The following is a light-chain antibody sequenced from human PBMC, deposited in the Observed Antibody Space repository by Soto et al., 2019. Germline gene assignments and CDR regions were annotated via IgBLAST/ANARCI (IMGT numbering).Light chain of an antibody. Sequence: AIRMTQSPSSLSASTGDRVTITCRASQGISSYLAWYQQKPGKAPKLLIYAASTLQSGVPSRFSGSGSGTDFTLTISCLQSEDFATYYCQQYYSYPGFTFGLGTKVDIK. CDR2: AAS. V-gene: IGKV1-8*01. J-gene: IGKJ3*01. CDR3: QQYYSYPGFT. CDR1: QGISSY.